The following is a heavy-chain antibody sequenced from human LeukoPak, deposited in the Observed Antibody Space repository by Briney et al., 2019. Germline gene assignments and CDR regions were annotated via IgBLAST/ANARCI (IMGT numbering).Heavy chain of an antibody. J-gene: IGHJ5*02. CDR1: GGSISSYY. D-gene: IGHD2-2*01. CDR3: ARASVRTSWHQRMHWFDP. Sequence: SETLSLTCTVSGGSISSYYWSWIRQPPGKGLEWIGYIYFSGSTNYNPSLKSRVTISVDTSKNQFSLKLSSVTAADTAVYYCARASVRTSWHQRMHWFDPWGQGTLVTVSS. CDR2: IYFSGST. V-gene: IGHV4-59*01.